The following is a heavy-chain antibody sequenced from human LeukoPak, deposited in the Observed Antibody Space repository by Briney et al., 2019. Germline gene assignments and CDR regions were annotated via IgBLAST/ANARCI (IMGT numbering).Heavy chain of an antibody. CDR2: IRYDGSNK. CDR1: GFTFSSYG. CDR3: ASLYGSGSYYPSDY. D-gene: IGHD3-10*01. Sequence: GGSLRLSCAASGFTFSSYGMHWVRQAPGKGLEWVAFIRYDGSNKYYADSVKGRFTISRDNSKNTLYLQMNSLRAEDTAVYYCASLYGSGSYYPSDYWGQGTLVTVSS. J-gene: IGHJ4*02. V-gene: IGHV3-30*02.